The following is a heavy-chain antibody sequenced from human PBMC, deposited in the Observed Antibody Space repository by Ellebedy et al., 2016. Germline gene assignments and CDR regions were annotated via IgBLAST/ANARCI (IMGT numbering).Heavy chain of an antibody. CDR1: GDSVNSGTYY. CDR2: MYSSGST. Sequence: SETLSLTCTVSGDSVNSGTYYWGWIRQPPGTGLEWIGSMYSSGSTYYNPSLKSRVTILGDMSKSQFSLNLTSVTAADTAIYYCGRAPDYWGQGTLVTVSS. V-gene: IGHV4-39*07. J-gene: IGHJ4*02. CDR3: GRAPDY.